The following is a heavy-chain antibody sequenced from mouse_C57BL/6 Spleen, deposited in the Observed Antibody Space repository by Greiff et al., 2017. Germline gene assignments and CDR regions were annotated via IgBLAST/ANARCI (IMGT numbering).Heavy chain of an antibody. D-gene: IGHD1-1*01. CDR2: IYPGDGDT. Sequence: VQLQQSGPELVKPGASVQISCKASGYAFSSSWMNWVKQRPGKGLEWIGRIYPGDGDTNYNGKFKGKATLTADKSSSTAYMQLSSLTSEDSAVYFCASPYYYGSSPWFAYWGQGTLVTVSA. CDR1: GYAFSSSW. CDR3: ASPYYYGSSPWFAY. V-gene: IGHV1-82*01. J-gene: IGHJ3*01.